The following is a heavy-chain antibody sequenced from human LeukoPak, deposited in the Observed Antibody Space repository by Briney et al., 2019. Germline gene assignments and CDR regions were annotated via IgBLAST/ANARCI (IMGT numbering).Heavy chain of an antibody. CDR2: IYSGGST. CDR3: ARDCCECWGPFCSSTSCYQDV. Sequence: GGSLRLSCAASGFTVSSNYMSWVRQAPGKGLEWVSVIYSGGSTYYADSVKGRFTISRDNSKNTLYLQMNSLRAEDTAVYYCARDCCECWGPFCSSTSCYQDVWGKGTTVTVSS. J-gene: IGHJ6*04. D-gene: IGHD2-2*01. V-gene: IGHV3-66*02. CDR1: GFTVSSNY.